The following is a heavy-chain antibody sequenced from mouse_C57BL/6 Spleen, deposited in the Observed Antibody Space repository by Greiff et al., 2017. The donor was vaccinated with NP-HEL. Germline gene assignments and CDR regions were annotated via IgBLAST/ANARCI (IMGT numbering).Heavy chain of an antibody. CDR2: IDPEDGDT. CDR1: GFNIKDYY. CDR3: TTIPPGRLMDY. D-gene: IGHD3-3*01. V-gene: IGHV14-1*01. J-gene: IGHJ4*01. Sequence: VQLQQSGAELVRPGASVKLSCTASGFNIKDYYMHWVKQRPEQGLEWIGRIDPEDGDTEYAPKFQGKATMTADTSSNTAYLQLSILTSEDTAVYYCTTIPPGRLMDYWGQGTSVTVSS.